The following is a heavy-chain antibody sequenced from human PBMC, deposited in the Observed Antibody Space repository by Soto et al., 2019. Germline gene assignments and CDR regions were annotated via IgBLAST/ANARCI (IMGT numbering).Heavy chain of an antibody. CDR3: AHIEAYDSSGYYDY. CDR2: IYWDDDK. J-gene: IGHJ4*02. Sequence: SGPTLVNPTQTLTLTCTFSGFSLSTSGVGVGWIRQPPGKALEWLTLIYWDDDKRYSPSLKSRLTITKDTSKNQVVLTMTNMDPVDTATYYFAHIEAYDSSGYYDYWGQGTPVTVSS. V-gene: IGHV2-5*02. D-gene: IGHD3-22*01. CDR1: GFSLSTSGVG.